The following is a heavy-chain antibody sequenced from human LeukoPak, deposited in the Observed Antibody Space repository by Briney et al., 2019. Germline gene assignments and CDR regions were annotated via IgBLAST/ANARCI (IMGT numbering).Heavy chain of an antibody. CDR2: MNPNSGNT. D-gene: IGHD3-3*01. J-gene: IGHJ5*02. V-gene: IGHV1-8*01. CDR1: GYTFTSYD. Sequence: GASVKVSCKASGYTFTSYDINWVRQATGQGLEWMGWMNPNSGNTGYAQKFQGRVTMTRNTSISTAYMELSSLRSEDTAVYYCARGGPDYDFWSGYYVPFDPRGQGTLVTVSS. CDR3: ARGGPDYDFWSGYYVPFDP.